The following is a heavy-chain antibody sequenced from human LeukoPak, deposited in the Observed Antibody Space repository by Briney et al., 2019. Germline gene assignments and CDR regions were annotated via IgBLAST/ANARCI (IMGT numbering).Heavy chain of an antibody. J-gene: IGHJ4*02. CDR2: MNPNSGNT. D-gene: IGHD3-22*01. V-gene: IGHV1-8*01. CDR3: ARMGKYYYDSSGYYTPFDY. CDR1: GYTFTSYD. Sequence: GASVKVSRKASGYTFTSYDINWVRQATGQGLEWMGWMNPNSGNTGYAQKFQGRVIMTRNTSISTAYMELSSLRSEDTAVYYCARMGKYYYDSSGYYTPFDYWGQGTLVTVSS.